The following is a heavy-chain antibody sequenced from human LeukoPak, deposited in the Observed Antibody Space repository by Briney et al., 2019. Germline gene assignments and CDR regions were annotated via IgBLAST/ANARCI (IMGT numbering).Heavy chain of an antibody. Sequence: SETLSLTCTVSGGSIDSGGYYWSWIRQHPGKGLEWIGYIYYSGSTYYNPSLKSRVTISVDTSKNQFSLKLSSVTAADTAVYYCARERPDFGGGEDWFDPWGQGTLVTVSS. V-gene: IGHV4-31*03. CDR2: IYYSGST. D-gene: IGHD2-21*01. CDR3: ARERPDFGGGEDWFDP. J-gene: IGHJ5*02. CDR1: GGSIDSGGYY.